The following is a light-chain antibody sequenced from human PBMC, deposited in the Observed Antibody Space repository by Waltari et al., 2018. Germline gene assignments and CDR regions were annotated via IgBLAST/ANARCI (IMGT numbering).Light chain of an antibody. CDR1: SSNIGSGYD. CDR3: QSYDSSLSGVI. CDR2: GNN. Sequence: QSVLTQQPSVSGAPGQRITISCTGTSSNIGSGYDVPWYLQLPGTAPKLLILGNNNRPSGVPDRFSASKSDTSASLAITGLQAEDEADYYCQSYDSSLSGVIFGGGTKLTVL. J-gene: IGLJ2*01. V-gene: IGLV1-40*01.